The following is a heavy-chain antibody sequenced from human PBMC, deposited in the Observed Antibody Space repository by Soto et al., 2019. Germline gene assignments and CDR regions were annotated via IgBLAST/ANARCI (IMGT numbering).Heavy chain of an antibody. CDR1: GDRFTDYY. Sequence: QVQLVQSGAEVKEPGASVTVSCRASGDRFTDYYMHWVRQAPGQGLGWMGWINPNSGVTKYAQKFQGWVTMTRDTSIRTVYMQLSRLRFDDTAIYYCARESGGATATLDYYCFYMDVWGTGTTVTVSS. D-gene: IGHD5-12*01. V-gene: IGHV1-2*04. J-gene: IGHJ6*03. CDR3: ARESGGATATLDYYCFYMDV. CDR2: INPNSGVT.